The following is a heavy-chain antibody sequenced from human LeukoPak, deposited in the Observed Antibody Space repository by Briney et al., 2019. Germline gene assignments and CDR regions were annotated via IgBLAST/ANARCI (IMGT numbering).Heavy chain of an antibody. Sequence: SETLSLTCTVSGGSISSSSYYWGWIRQPPGKGLEWIGSIYYSGSTYYNPSLKSRVTISVDTSKNQFSLKLSSVTAADTAVYYCARGFDPFWSGYYHLDPWGQGTLVTVSS. CDR1: GGSISSSSYY. J-gene: IGHJ5*02. D-gene: IGHD3-3*01. V-gene: IGHV4-39*07. CDR3: ARGFDPFWSGYYHLDP. CDR2: IYYSGST.